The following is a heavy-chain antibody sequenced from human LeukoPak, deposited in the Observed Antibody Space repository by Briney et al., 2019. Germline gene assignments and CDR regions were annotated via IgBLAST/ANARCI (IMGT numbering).Heavy chain of an antibody. V-gene: IGHV3-23*01. J-gene: IGHJ4*02. CDR3: AKGGSGSYDFDY. CDR2: ISGSGGST. CDR1: GFTFSSYA. Sequence: SGGSLRLSCAASGFTFSSYAMSWVRQAPGKGLEWVSAISGSGGSTYYADSVKGRFTISRDNSKNTLYLQMNSLRAEDTAVYYCAKGGSGSYDFDYWGQGTLVTVSS. D-gene: IGHD1-26*01.